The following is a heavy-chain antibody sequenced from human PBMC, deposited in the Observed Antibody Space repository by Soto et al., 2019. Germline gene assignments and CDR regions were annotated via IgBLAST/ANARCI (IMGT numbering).Heavy chain of an antibody. CDR1: GFTFSSST. D-gene: IGHD3-10*01. CDR3: ARAIGPGTWSFDI. CDR2: ISYGGFSE. J-gene: IGHJ3*02. Sequence: QVQLEESGGGVAQPGGSQRLSCAASGFTFSSSTMHWVRQAPGKGLEWVAVISYGGFSESYADSVKGRFTISRDNSENTLYLQMSSLRAADTAVYYCARAIGPGTWSFDIWGQGTMVTVSS. V-gene: IGHV3-30-3*01.